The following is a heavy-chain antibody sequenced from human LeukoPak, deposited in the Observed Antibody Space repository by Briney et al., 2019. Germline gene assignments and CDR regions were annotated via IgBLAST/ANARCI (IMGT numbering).Heavy chain of an antibody. CDR3: ASEGYYDSSGYYPEIDY. J-gene: IGHJ4*02. CDR1: GFTFSSNA. CDR2: IKQDGSEK. D-gene: IGHD3-22*01. V-gene: IGHV3-7*01. Sequence: GGSLRLSCAASGFTFSSNAMSWVRQAPGKGLEWVANIKQDGSEKYYVDSVKGRFTISRDNAKNSLYLQMNSLRAEDTAVYYCASEGYYDSSGYYPEIDYWGQGTLVTVSS.